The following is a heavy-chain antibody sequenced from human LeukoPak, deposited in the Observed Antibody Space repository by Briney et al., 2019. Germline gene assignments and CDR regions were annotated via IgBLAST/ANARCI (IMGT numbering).Heavy chain of an antibody. CDR1: GFSVNSYY. CDR2: LSSGDNT. Sequence: GGSLRLSCAASGFSVNSYYMSWVRQAPGRGLEWVSALSSGDNTHYADSVNGRFTTSRDNSKNTLYLQLNSLRAEDTAVYYCARRYCGTCPTGHAFDLWGQGTMVTVSS. CDR3: ARRYCGTCPTGHAFDL. J-gene: IGHJ3*01. D-gene: IGHD2-21*01. V-gene: IGHV3-53*01.